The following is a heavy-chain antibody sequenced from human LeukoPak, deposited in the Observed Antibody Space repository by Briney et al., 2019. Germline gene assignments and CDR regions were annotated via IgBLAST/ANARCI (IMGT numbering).Heavy chain of an antibody. CDR3: ARDYRYRADTAMVNYYYYGMDV. D-gene: IGHD5-18*01. J-gene: IGHJ6*02. V-gene: IGHV3-53*04. CDR1: GFTVSSNY. CDR2: IYSGGST. Sequence: PGGSLRLSCAASGFTVSSNYMSWVRQAPGKELEWVSVIYSGGSTYYADSVKGRFTISRHNSKNTLYLQMNSLRAEDTAVYYCARDYRYRADTAMVNYYYYGMDVWGQGTTVTVSS.